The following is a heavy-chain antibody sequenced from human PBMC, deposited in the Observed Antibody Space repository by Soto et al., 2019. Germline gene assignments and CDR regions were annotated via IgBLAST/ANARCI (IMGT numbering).Heavy chain of an antibody. CDR2: IRRNAYGGTT. D-gene: IGHD3-16*01. CDR3: TRASSLDFDF. Sequence: GGSLRLSCTTSGFTFGDYALSWVRQAPGKGLEWVGFIRRNAYGGTTDYAASVKGRFTISRDDSKSIAYLQMNSLRTEDTAWNYCTRASSLDFDFWGQGTLVTVSS. V-gene: IGHV3-49*04. J-gene: IGHJ4*02. CDR1: GFTFGDYA.